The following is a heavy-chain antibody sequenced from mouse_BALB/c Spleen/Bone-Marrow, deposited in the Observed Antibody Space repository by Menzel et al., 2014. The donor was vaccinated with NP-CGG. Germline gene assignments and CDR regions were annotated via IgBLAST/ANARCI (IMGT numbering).Heavy chain of an antibody. Sequence: EVQLQESGLGLVKPSQSLSLPCSVTGYSITSGYYWNWIRQFPGNRLEWMGYISYDGSNNYNPSLKNRISITRDTSKNQFFLKLKSVTTEDTATYYCAVYYGTPYAMDYWGQGTSVTVSS. CDR2: ISYDGSN. V-gene: IGHV3-6*02. CDR3: AVYYGTPYAMDY. CDR1: GYSITSGYY. J-gene: IGHJ4*01. D-gene: IGHD1-1*02.